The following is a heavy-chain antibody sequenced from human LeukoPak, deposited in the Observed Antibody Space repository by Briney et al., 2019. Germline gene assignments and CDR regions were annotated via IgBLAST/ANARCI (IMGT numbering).Heavy chain of an antibody. J-gene: IGHJ4*02. D-gene: IGHD3-10*01. CDR3: ARAWRGIDY. CDR2: ISSSSSTI. CDR1: GFTFSSNN. V-gene: IGHV3-48*02. Sequence: GGSLRLSCAASGFTFSSNNMHWVRQAPGKGLEWVSYISSSSSTIYYADSVKGRFTISRDNAKNSVYLQMNSLRDEDTAVYYCARAWRGIDYWGQGTLVPVSS.